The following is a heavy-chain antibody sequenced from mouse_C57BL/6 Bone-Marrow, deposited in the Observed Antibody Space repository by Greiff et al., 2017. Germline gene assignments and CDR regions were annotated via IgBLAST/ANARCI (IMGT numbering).Heavy chain of an antibody. CDR3: AREGYYGSSRTFAY. J-gene: IGHJ3*01. D-gene: IGHD1-1*01. V-gene: IGHV1-64*01. CDR2: IHPNSGST. CDR1: GYTFTSYW. Sequence: QVQLQQPGAELVKPGASVKLSCKASGYTFTSYWMHWVKQRPGQGLEWIGMIHPNSGSTNSNEKFKSKATLTVDKSSSTAYMQLSSLTSEDSAVYYCAREGYYGSSRTFAYWGQGTLVTVSA.